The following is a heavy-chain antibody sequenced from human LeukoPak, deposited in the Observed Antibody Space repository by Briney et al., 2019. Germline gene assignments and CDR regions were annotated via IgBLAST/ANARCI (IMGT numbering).Heavy chain of an antibody. CDR2: ISANGGNT. V-gene: IGHV1-18*01. J-gene: IGHJ4*02. D-gene: IGHD6-19*01. Sequence: GASVKVSCKASGYTFTTYGISWVRQAPGQGLEWMGWISANGGNTNYAQQLQGRVTMTTDTSTSTAYMDLRRLRYDDTAVYYCARGEVAVDGFHYWGQGTLVTVSS. CDR1: GYTFTTYG. CDR3: ARGEVAVDGFHY.